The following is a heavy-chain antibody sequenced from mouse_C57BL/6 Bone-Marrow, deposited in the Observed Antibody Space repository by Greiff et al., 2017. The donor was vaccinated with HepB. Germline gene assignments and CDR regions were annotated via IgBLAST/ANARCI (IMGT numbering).Heavy chain of an antibody. CDR3: TTVRDGYGPFAY. V-gene: IGHV14-4*01. D-gene: IGHD2-2*01. CDR1: GFNIKDDY. Sequence: VQLQQSGAELVRPGASVKLSCTASGFNIKDDYMHWVKQRPEQGLEWIGWIDPENGDTEYASRFQGKATITADTSSNTAYLQLSSLTSEDTAVYYCTTVRDGYGPFAYWGQGTLVTVSA. J-gene: IGHJ3*01. CDR2: IDPENGDT.